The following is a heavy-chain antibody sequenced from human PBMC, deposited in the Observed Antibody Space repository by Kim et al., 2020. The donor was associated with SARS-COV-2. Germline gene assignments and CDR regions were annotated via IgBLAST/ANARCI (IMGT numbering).Heavy chain of an antibody. V-gene: IGHV3-23*01. D-gene: IGHD3-10*01. CDR3: ASSVNYYGSGTYYYYGMDV. Sequence: GRFTISRDNSKNTLYLQMNSLRAEDTAVYYCASSVNYYGSGTYYYYGMDVWGQGTTVTVSS. J-gene: IGHJ6*02.